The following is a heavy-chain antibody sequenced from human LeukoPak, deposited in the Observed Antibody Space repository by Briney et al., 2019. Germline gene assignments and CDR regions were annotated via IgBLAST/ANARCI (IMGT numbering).Heavy chain of an antibody. CDR1: GFTFSSYE. CDR3: ARNTGSSWYGGSLDY. Sequence: GGSLRLSCAASGFTFSSYEMNWVRQAPGKGLEWVSYISSSGSTIYYADSVKGRFTISRDNAKNSLYLQMNSLRAEDTAVYYCARNTGSSWYGGSLDYWGQGTLVTVSS. CDR2: ISSSGSTI. V-gene: IGHV3-48*03. J-gene: IGHJ4*02. D-gene: IGHD6-13*01.